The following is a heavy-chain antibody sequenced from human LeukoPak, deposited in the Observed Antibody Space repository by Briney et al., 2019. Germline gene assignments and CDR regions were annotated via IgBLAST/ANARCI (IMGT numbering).Heavy chain of an antibody. CDR3: ARDRAEQWLVRDNWFDP. V-gene: IGHV1-69*06. Sequence: PLASVKVSCKASGYTFRGNYIHWLRQAPGQGLEWMGRIIPIFGTANYAQKFQGRVTITADKSTSTAYMELSSLRSEDTAVYYCARDRAEQWLVRDNWFDPWGQGTLVTVSS. CDR1: GYTFRGNY. D-gene: IGHD6-19*01. J-gene: IGHJ5*02. CDR2: IIPIFGTA.